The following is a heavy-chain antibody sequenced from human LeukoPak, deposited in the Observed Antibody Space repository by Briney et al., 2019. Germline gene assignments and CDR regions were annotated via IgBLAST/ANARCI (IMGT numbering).Heavy chain of an antibody. CDR1: GFTFSSYA. CDR2: ISGSGGST. CDR3: AKQGSTSCYFESYMDV. Sequence: PGGSLRLSCAASGFTFSSYAMSWVRQAPGKGLEWVSAISGSGGSTYYADSVKGRFTISRDNSKNTLYLQMNSLRAEDTAVYYCAKQGSTSCYFESYMDVWGKGTTVTVSS. J-gene: IGHJ6*03. D-gene: IGHD2-2*01. V-gene: IGHV3-23*01.